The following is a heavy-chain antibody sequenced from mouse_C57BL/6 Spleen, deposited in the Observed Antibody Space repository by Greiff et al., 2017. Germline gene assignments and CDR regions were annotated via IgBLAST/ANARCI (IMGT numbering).Heavy chain of an antibody. D-gene: IGHD1-1*01. J-gene: IGHJ1*03. CDR3: ARHGYGSGYFDV. Sequence: VKLVESGPGLVAPSQSLSITCTVSGFSLTSYGVHWVRQPPGKGLEWLVVIWSDGSTTYNSALKSRLSIRTDNSKSQIFLKVNSPQTDATAMCYRARHGYGSGYFDVWGTVTTVTVSS. CDR1: GFSLTSYG. CDR2: IWSDGST. V-gene: IGHV2-6-1*01.